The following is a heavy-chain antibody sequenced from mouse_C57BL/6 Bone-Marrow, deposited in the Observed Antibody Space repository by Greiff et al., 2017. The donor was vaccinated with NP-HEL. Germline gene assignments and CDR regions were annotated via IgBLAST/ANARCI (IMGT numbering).Heavy chain of an antibody. Sequence: VQLQQSGAELVRPGASVKLSCKASGYTFTDYYINWVKQRPGQGLEWIARIYPGSGNTYYNEKFKGKATLTAGKSSSTAYMQLSSLTSEDSAFYFCASGNYVWFAYWGQGTLVTVSA. CDR2: IYPGSGNT. D-gene: IGHD2-1*01. CDR3: ASGNYVWFAY. CDR1: GYTFTDYY. J-gene: IGHJ3*01. V-gene: IGHV1-76*01.